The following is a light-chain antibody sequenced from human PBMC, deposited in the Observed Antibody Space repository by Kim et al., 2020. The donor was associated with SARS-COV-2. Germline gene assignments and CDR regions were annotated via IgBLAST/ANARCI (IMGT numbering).Light chain of an antibody. J-gene: IGKJ2*01. CDR3: QQYGSSPYT. Sequence: LYPGEGGTLSCRASQSVSSNNLAWYQQKVGQAPRLLIYGASSRATGIPDRFSGSGSGADFTLTISRLESEDLAVYYCQQYGSSPYTFGQGTKLEI. CDR1: QSVSSNN. CDR2: GAS. V-gene: IGKV3-20*01.